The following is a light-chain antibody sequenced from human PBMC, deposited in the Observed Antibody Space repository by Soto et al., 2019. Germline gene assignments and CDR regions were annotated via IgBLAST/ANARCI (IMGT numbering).Light chain of an antibody. Sequence: EIVLMQSPGTLSLSPGERATLSCRAIQSLSNSCIAWYQQMPGQAPRLLIYDTTNRASGIPDGFSGSGSGTDFTLTIGRLEPEDFAVFYCQQYGTSEIIFGQGTRLEIK. CDR1: QSLSNSC. CDR3: QQYGTSEII. V-gene: IGKV3-20*01. J-gene: IGKJ5*01. CDR2: DTT.